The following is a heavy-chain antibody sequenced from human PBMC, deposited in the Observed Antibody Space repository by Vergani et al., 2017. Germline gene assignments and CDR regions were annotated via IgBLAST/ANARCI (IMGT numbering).Heavy chain of an antibody. D-gene: IGHD5-12*01. V-gene: IGHV3-48*04. J-gene: IGHJ4*02. Sequence: EVQLVESGGGLIQPGGSLRLSCAASGFTVSSNYMSWVRQAPGKGLEWVSYISSSSSTIYYADSVKGRFTISRDNAKNSLYLQMNSLRAEDTAVYYCARDSGYDFPDYWGQGTLVTVSS. CDR3: ARDSGYDFPDY. CDR2: ISSSSSTI. CDR1: GFTVSSNY.